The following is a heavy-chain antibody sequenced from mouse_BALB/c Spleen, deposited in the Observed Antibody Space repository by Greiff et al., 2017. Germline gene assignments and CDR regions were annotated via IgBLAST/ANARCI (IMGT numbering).Heavy chain of an antibody. Sequence: EVQRVESGGGLVQPGGSLKLSCAASGFTFSSYGMSWVRQTPDKRLELVATINSNGGSTYYPDSVKGRFTISRDNAKNTLYLQMSSLKSEDTAMYYCARDGYGRFAYWGQGTLVTVSA. J-gene: IGHJ3*01. CDR3: ARDGYGRFAY. CDR2: INSNGGST. D-gene: IGHD2-2*01. CDR1: GFTFSSYG. V-gene: IGHV5-6-3*01.